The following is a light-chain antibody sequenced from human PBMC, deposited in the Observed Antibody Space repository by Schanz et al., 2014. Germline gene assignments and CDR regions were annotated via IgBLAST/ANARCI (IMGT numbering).Light chain of an antibody. CDR3: QSYDTSLSGRI. CDR2: EVS. J-gene: IGLJ2*01. CDR1: SSDVGGYNY. Sequence: QSALTQPPSASGSPGQSITISCTGTSSDVGGYNYVSWYQQHPGKAPKLMIFEVSKRPSGVPDRFSGSKSGNTASLTVSGLQTEDEAHYYCQSYDTSLSGRIFGGGTKLTVL. V-gene: IGLV2-8*01.